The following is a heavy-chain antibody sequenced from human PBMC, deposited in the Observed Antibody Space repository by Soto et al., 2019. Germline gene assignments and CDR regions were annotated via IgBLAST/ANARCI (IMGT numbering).Heavy chain of an antibody. Sequence: LETLSLTCAVSGYSISSGYFWGWIRQPPGKGLEWIGSIYYSGSTYYNPSLKSRVTISVDRSKNQFSLKLSSVTAADTAVYYCARGTTTGGWNWFGPWGQGTLVTVSS. CDR1: GYSISSGYF. CDR2: IYYSGST. V-gene: IGHV4-38-2*01. CDR3: ARGTTTGGWNWFGP. D-gene: IGHD3-16*01. J-gene: IGHJ5*02.